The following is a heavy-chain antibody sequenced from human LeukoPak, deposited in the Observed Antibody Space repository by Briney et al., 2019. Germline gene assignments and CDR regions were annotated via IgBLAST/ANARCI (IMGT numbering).Heavy chain of an antibody. Sequence: GGSLRLSCTASGFTFGDYAMSWVRQAPGKGLEWVGFIRSKAYGGTTEYAASVKGRFTISRDDSKSIAYLQMNSLKTEDTAVYYCTRAELRFLEWLEYYFDYWGQGTLVTVSS. D-gene: IGHD3-3*01. CDR2: IRSKAYGGTT. V-gene: IGHV3-49*04. CDR1: GFTFGDYA. J-gene: IGHJ4*02. CDR3: TRAELRFLEWLEYYFDY.